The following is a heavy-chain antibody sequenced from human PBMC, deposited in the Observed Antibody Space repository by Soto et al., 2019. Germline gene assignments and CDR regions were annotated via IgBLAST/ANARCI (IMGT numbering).Heavy chain of an antibody. D-gene: IGHD3-3*01. Sequence: EVRLVESGGGLVQPGGSLRLSCAVSGITLESYWMHWVRQSPGKGLVWVARISGDGNITDYAGFVGGRFTMSRDNARDTVFLQMDSLRAEDTSVYYCARYIWRGFDPWGQGTLVIVSS. CDR2: ISGDGNIT. CDR3: ARYIWRGFDP. V-gene: IGHV3-74*01. J-gene: IGHJ5*02. CDR1: GITLESYW.